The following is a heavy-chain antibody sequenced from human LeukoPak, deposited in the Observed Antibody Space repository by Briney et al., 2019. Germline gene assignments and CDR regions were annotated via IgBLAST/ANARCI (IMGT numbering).Heavy chain of an antibody. J-gene: IGHJ4*02. CDR2: IQQSTRS. Sequence: SETLSLTCAVDGVSLNNYYWSWIRQPPGKGLEWIGEIQQSTRSNYNPSLKSRATISADTSKKHLFLKLTSVTAADTAVYYCVRGYSRVLIDYWGQGNLVTVSS. CDR3: VRGYSRVLIDY. CDR1: GVSLNNYY. D-gene: IGHD6-25*01. V-gene: IGHV4-34*01.